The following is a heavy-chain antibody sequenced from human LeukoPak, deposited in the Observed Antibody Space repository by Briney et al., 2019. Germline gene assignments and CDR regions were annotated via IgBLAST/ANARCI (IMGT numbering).Heavy chain of an antibody. J-gene: IGHJ2*01. V-gene: IGHV3-43*02. CDR3: AKDDGTTVFWYFDL. Sequence: GGSLRLSCAASGFTFDDYAMHWVRQAPGKGLEWVSRISGDGITTYYADSVKGRFTISRDNSKTSLYLQMNSLRTEDTALYYCAKDDGTTVFWYFDLWGRGTLVTVSS. CDR2: ISGDGITT. CDR1: GFTFDDYA. D-gene: IGHD1-7*01.